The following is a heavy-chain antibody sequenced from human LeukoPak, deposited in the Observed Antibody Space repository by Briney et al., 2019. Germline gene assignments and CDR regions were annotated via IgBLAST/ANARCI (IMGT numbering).Heavy chain of an antibody. CDR2: IYTSGST. D-gene: IGHD2-15*01. Sequence: SETLSLTCTVSGGSISSYYWSWIRQPPGKGLEWIGYIYTSGSTNYNPSLKSRVTISVDTSKNQFPLKLSSVTAADTAVYYCARKEDDWFDPWGQGTLVTVSS. CDR3: ARKEDDWFDP. CDR1: GGSISSYY. V-gene: IGHV4-4*09. J-gene: IGHJ5*02.